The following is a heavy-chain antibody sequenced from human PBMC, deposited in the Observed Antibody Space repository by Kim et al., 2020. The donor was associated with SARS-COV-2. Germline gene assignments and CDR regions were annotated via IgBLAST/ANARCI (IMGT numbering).Heavy chain of an antibody. CDR2: IYSGGSST. CDR3: AKDLDTAMVDHGMDA. J-gene: IGHJ6*02. D-gene: IGHD5-18*01. CDR1: GFTFSSYA. V-gene: IGHV3-23*03. Sequence: GGSLRLSCAASGFTFSSYAMSWVRQAPGKGLEWVSVIYSGGSSTYYADSVKGRFTISRDNSKNTLYLQMNSLRAEDTAVYYCAKDLDTAMVDHGMDAWGQGTTVTVSS.